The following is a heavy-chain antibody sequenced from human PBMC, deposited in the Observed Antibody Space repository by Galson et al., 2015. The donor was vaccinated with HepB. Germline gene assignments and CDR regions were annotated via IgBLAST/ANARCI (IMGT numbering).Heavy chain of an antibody. CDR2: INHDGSQK. J-gene: IGHJ5*02. Sequence: SLRLSCAASGFNFKNYSMNWVRQTPGKGLEWVANINHDGSQKYYVDSVKGRFTISRDNVRNSLDLQMNSQRGEDTAVYFCARGLEDGHYFFRGWQSRNNYFDPWGQGTLVTVSS. CDR1: GFNFKNYS. CDR3: ARGLEDGHYFFRGWQSRNNYFDP. V-gene: IGHV3-7*02. D-gene: IGHD2/OR15-2a*01.